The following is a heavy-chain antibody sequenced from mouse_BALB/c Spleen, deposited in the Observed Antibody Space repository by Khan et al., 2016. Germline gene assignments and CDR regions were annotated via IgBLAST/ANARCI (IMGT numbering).Heavy chain of an antibody. CDR2: IDPANGNF. CDR1: GFNIKDTY. J-gene: IGHJ2*01. CDR3: AGGNSPFDY. D-gene: IGHD2-1*01. Sequence: VQLKQSGAELVKPGASVTLSCTASGFNIKDTYLHWVKQRPEQGLEWIGRIDPANGNFKFDPKFKGKATITADTYSNTTYLQLSGLPSEDTAVYYCAGGNSPFDYWGQDTTLTVSS. V-gene: IGHV14-3*02.